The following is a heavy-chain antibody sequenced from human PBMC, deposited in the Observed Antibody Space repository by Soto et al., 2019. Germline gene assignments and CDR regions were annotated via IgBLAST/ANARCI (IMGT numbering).Heavy chain of an antibody. J-gene: IGHJ3*02. V-gene: IGHV1-18*01. CDR3: ARPDSSSWLDAFDI. Sequence: ASVKVSCKASGYTFTSYGISWVRQAPGQGLEWMGWISAYNGNTNYAQKLQGRDTMTTDTSTSTAYMELRSLRSDDTALYYCARPDSSSWLDAFDIWGQGTMVTVSS. D-gene: IGHD6-13*01. CDR2: ISAYNGNT. CDR1: GYTFTSYG.